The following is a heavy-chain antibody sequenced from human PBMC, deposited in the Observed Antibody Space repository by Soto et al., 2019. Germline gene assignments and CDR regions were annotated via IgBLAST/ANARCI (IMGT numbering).Heavy chain of an antibody. Sequence: SRRLSCAASGFTFSSYAIHWVRHAPGKGLEWVAVISYDGSNKYYADSVKGRFTISRDNSKNTLYLQMNSLRVEDTAVYYCARGLVAATRGYYYYGMDVWGQGTTVTVSS. D-gene: IGHD2-15*01. J-gene: IGHJ6*02. CDR1: GFTFSSYA. V-gene: IGHV3-30-3*01. CDR2: ISYDGSNK. CDR3: ARGLVAATRGYYYYGMDV.